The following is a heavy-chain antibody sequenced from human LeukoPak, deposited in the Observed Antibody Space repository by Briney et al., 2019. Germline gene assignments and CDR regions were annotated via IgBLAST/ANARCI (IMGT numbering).Heavy chain of an antibody. V-gene: IGHV3-11*01. CDR3: ARDRRTILDY. Sequence: PGRCLRLSCAASGFTFSDYYMSWIRQAPGKGLEWVSYISSSGSTIYYADSVKGRFTISRDNAKNSLYLQMNSLRAEGTAVYYGARDRRTILDYWGQGTLVTVSS. CDR2: ISSSGSTI. J-gene: IGHJ4*02. CDR1: GFTFSDYY. D-gene: IGHD1-7*01.